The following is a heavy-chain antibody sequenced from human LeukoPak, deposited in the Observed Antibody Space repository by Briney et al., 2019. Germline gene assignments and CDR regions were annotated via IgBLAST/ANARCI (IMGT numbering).Heavy chain of an antibody. V-gene: IGHV4-4*07. CDR2: IHTSGGT. D-gene: IGHD2-15*01. J-gene: IGHJ6*03. Sequence: SETLSLTCTVSGGSISSYYWSWIRQPAGKGLEWIGRIHTSGGTNYNPSLKSRVTMSVDTSKNQFSLKLSSVTAADTAVYYCARGYCSGGSCYSYYYYNYMDVWGKGTTVTVSS. CDR1: GGSISSYY. CDR3: ARGYCSGGSCYSYYYYNYMDV.